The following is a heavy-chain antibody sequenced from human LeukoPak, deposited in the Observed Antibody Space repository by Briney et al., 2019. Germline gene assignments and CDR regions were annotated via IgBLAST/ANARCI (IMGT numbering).Heavy chain of an antibody. CDR3: ARDSIAATLSNWFDP. Sequence: GGSLRLSCAASGFTFRSYSMNWVRQAPGKGLEWVSYISSSSSTIYYADSVKGRFTISRDNAKNSLYLQMNSLRDEDTAVYYCARDSIAATLSNWFDPWGQGTLVTVSS. CDR2: ISSSSSTI. CDR1: GFTFRSYS. V-gene: IGHV3-48*02. J-gene: IGHJ5*02. D-gene: IGHD2-15*01.